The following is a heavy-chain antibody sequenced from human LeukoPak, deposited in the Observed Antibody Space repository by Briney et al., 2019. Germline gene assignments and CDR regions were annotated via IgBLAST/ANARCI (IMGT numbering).Heavy chain of an antibody. J-gene: IGHJ6*02. V-gene: IGHV4-34*01. Sequence: SETLSLTCAVYGGSFSGYHWSWIRQPPGKGLEWIGEINHSGSTNYNPSLKSRVTISVDTSKNQFSLKLSSVTAADTAVYYCARGPGFGATRVVYYYYYGMDVWGQGTTVTVSS. D-gene: IGHD3-16*01. CDR3: ARGPGFGATRVVYYYYYGMDV. CDR2: INHSGST. CDR1: GGSFSGYH.